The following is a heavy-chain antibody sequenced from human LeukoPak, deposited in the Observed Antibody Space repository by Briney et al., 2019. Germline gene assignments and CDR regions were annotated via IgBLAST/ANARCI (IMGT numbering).Heavy chain of an antibody. D-gene: IGHD6-13*01. J-gene: IGHJ4*02. Sequence: GGSLRLSCAASGFTFSSYWMNWARQAPGKGLEWVGDINQNGGQTYYLNSLKGRFTLSRDNAKNSLFLQLNSLRAEDTAVYYCVKNSGWYCLDYWGQGITVIVSS. CDR2: INQNGGQT. V-gene: IGHV3-7*03. CDR1: GFTFSSYW. CDR3: VKNSGWYCLDY.